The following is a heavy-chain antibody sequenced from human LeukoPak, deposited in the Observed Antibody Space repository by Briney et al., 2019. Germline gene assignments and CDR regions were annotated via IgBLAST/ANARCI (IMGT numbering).Heavy chain of an antibody. J-gene: IGHJ4*02. V-gene: IGHV4-4*07. Sequence: SETLSLTCTVSGGSISSYYWSWIRQPAGKGLEWIGRIYTSGSTNYNPSLKSRVTMSVGTSKNQFSLKLSSVTAADTAVYYCARESPNSSGYYYSAGNFDYWGQGTLVTVSS. CDR2: IYTSGST. D-gene: IGHD3-22*01. CDR1: GGSISSYY. CDR3: ARESPNSSGYYYSAGNFDY.